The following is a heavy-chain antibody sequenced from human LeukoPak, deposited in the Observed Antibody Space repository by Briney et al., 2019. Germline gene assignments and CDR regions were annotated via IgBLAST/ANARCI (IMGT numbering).Heavy chain of an antibody. CDR1: GFTIGTNS. Sequence: GGSLSLSCAASGFTIGTNSMCWVRLPPRKGLGLVSVIYSGGSTYYADSVNGRFTISRDNSRNTLFFQMNSLRAADTAMYYCASAREYCGSAECYEYFQHWGQGTLVTVSS. D-gene: IGHD2-21*01. J-gene: IGHJ1*01. V-gene: IGHV3-53*01. CDR2: IYSGGST. CDR3: ASAREYCGSAECYEYFQH.